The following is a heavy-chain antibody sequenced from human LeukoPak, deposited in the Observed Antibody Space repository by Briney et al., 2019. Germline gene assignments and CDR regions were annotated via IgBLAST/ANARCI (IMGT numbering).Heavy chain of an antibody. J-gene: IGHJ4*02. D-gene: IGHD3-16*02. CDR3: ARNIYDYVWGSYRLAKDYYFDY. Sequence: ASVKVSCKASGYTFTGYYMHWVRQAPGQGLEWMGWINPNSGGTNYAQKFQGRVTMTRDTSTSTVYMELSSLRSEDTAVYYCARNIYDYVWGSYRLAKDYYFDYWGQGTLVTVSS. CDR2: INPNSGGT. CDR1: GYTFTGYY. V-gene: IGHV1-2*02.